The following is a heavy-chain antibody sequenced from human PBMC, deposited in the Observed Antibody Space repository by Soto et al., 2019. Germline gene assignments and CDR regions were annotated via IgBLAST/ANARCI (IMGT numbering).Heavy chain of an antibody. V-gene: IGHV3-23*01. Sequence: GGSLXLSCAASGFTFSSYAMSWVRQAPGKGLEWVSAISGSGGSTYYADSVKGRFTISRDNSKNTLYLQMNSLRAEDTAAYYCAKGFLEWLLYYYGMDVWGQGTTVTVSS. CDR1: GFTFSSYA. CDR3: AKGFLEWLLYYYGMDV. J-gene: IGHJ6*02. D-gene: IGHD3-3*01. CDR2: ISGSGGST.